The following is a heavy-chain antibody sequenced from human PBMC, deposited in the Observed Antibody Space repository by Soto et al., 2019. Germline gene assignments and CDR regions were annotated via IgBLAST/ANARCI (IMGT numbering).Heavy chain of an antibody. D-gene: IGHD3-10*01. CDR3: ARHVSLGELYYYYYGMDV. Sequence: SETLSVTCSVAGVSISSIIYYLGWIRQPPGKGLEWIGSIYYSGSTYYNPSLKSRVSISVDTSKNQFSLKLSSVTAADTAVYYCARHVSLGELYYYYYGMDVWGQGTTVTGSS. J-gene: IGHJ6*02. CDR2: IYYSGST. CDR1: GVSISSIIYY. V-gene: IGHV4-39*01.